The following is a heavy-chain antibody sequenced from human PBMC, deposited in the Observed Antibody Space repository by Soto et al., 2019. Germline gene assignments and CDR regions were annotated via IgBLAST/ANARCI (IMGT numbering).Heavy chain of an antibody. CDR3: TTVRQYRPAY. Sequence: PGGSLRLSCAASGLIFSDYHMDWVRQAPGKGLEWVGRIRRKANSYTTEYAASVKGRFTISRDDSINTVYLQMNSLKIEDTGVYYCTTVRQYRPAYWGQGTLVTVSS. CDR1: GLIFSDYH. D-gene: IGHD3-16*02. J-gene: IGHJ4*02. V-gene: IGHV3-72*01. CDR2: IRRKANSYTT.